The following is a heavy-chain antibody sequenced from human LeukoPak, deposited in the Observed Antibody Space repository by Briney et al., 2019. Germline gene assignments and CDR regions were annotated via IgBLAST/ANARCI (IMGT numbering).Heavy chain of an antibody. V-gene: IGHV3-43*02. D-gene: IGHD3-10*01. CDR1: GFTFDDYA. J-gene: IGHJ6*03. Sequence: GGSLRLXCAASGFTFDDYAMHWVRRAPGKGLEWVSLISGDGGSTYYADSVKGRFTISRDNSKYSLYLQMNSLRTEDTALYYCAKDRMVYYYYYMDVWGKGTTVTVSS. CDR3: AKDRMVYYYYYMDV. CDR2: ISGDGGST.